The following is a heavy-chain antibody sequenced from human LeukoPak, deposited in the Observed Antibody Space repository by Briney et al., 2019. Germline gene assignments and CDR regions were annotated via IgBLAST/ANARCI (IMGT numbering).Heavy chain of an antibody. V-gene: IGHV3-30*02. Sequence: TGGSLRLSCAASGFTFSSYGMHWVRQAPGKGLEWAAFIRYDGSNKYYADSVKGRFTISRDNSKNTLYLQMNSLRAEDTAVYYCAKDRGRYCSSTSCPSWGQGTLVTVSS. J-gene: IGHJ4*02. CDR1: GFTFSSYG. CDR3: AKDRGRYCSSTSCPS. D-gene: IGHD2-2*01. CDR2: IRYDGSNK.